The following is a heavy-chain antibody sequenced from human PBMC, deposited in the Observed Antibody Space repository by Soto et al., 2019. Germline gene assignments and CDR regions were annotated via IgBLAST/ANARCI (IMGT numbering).Heavy chain of an antibody. CDR3: AKELHTSSGWSQVIY. CDR2: IEQDETQR. CDR1: GFTFSNHN. D-gene: IGHD6-19*01. Sequence: GGSLRLSCTASGFTFSNHNFNWIRQAPGKGLEWVANIEQDETQRFYVDSVKGRFTISRDNAKNSLYLQMNSLRVEDTAVYFCAKELHTSSGWSQVIYWGQGTLVTVSS. J-gene: IGHJ4*02. V-gene: IGHV3-7*01.